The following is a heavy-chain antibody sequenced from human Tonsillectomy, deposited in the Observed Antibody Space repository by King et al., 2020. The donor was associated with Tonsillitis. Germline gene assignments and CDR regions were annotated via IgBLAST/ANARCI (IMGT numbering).Heavy chain of an antibody. D-gene: IGHD4-17*01. CDR1: VFTVSSNY. CDR2: IYNGGGT. J-gene: IGHJ3*02. CDR3: ARVEDYGDYGYAFDI. V-gene: IGHV3-53*01. Sequence: VQLVESGGGLIQPGGSLRLSGAASVFTVSSNYMGWVRQAPGKGLEWVAFIYNGGGTYYAHSVKGRFTISRHNSKNTLYLQMNALRDEDTAVFYCARVEDYGDYGYAFDIWGQGTMVTVSS.